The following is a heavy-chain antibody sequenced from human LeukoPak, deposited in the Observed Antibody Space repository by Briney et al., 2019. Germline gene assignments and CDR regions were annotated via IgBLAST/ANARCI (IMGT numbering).Heavy chain of an antibody. J-gene: IGHJ4*02. CDR2: ISYDGSNK. D-gene: IGHD3-22*01. V-gene: IGHV3-30-3*01. CDR3: ARPLNTDYYDSSGYPYDY. CDR1: GFTFSSYA. Sequence: GGSLRLSCAASGFTFSSYAMHWVRQAPGKGLEWVAVISYDGSNKYYADSVKGRFTVSRDNSKNTLYVQVNSLRAEDTAVYYCARPLNTDYYDSSGYPYDYWGQGTLVTVSS.